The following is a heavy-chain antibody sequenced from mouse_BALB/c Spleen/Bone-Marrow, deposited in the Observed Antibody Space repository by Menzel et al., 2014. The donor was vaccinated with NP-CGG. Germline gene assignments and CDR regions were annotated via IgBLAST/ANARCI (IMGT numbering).Heavy chain of an antibody. J-gene: IGHJ4*01. CDR3: ARRNGNFRYYAMDY. CDR2: IWSGGST. Sequence: VQLQQSGPGLVQPSQSLSITCTVSGFSLTTYDVVWVRQSPGKGLEWLGVIWSGGSTDYNAAFISRLSINKDNSKSQVFFKMNNLQAYDTAIYYCARRNGNFRYYAMDYWGKEPQSPSPQ. CDR1: GFSLTTYD. D-gene: IGHD2-1*01. V-gene: IGHV2-2*01.